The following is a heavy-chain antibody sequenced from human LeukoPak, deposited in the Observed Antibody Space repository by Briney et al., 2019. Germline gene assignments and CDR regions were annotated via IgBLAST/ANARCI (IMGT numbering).Heavy chain of an antibody. J-gene: IGHJ4*02. Sequence: ASVKVSCKASGYTFTNYYIHWVRQAPGQGLECMGIINPSGGSTSYAQKFQGRVTMTRDMSTSTVYMELSSLRPEDTAVYSCARNVHYDSWSGHLGYFDYWGQGTLVTVSS. D-gene: IGHD3-3*01. CDR2: INPSGGST. CDR3: ARNVHYDSWSGHLGYFDY. CDR1: GYTFTNYY. V-gene: IGHV1-46*01.